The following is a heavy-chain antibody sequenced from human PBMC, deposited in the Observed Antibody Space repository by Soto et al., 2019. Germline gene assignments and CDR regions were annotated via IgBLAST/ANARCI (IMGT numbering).Heavy chain of an antibody. V-gene: IGHV3-74*01. CDR2: SNTDGSRT. Sequence: EVQLVESGGGLGQPGGSLRLSCAASGFIFSTYWMHWVRQVPGKGLAWVSRSNTDGSRTSYADSVKGRFTISRDNSKNTVYLQMNSLRAEDTAVYFCARVKSWSYDWFDPWGQGTLVTVSS. D-gene: IGHD3-10*01. CDR3: ARVKSWSYDWFDP. J-gene: IGHJ5*02. CDR1: GFIFSTYW.